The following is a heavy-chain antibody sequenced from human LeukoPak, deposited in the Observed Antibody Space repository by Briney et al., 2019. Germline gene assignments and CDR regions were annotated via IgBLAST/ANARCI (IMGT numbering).Heavy chain of an antibody. D-gene: IGHD2-2*01. CDR3: ARDRRYCSSIGCSGGWFDP. V-gene: IGHV3-49*04. CDR1: GFTFADYA. CDR2: IRSKVYGGTT. J-gene: IGHJ5*02. Sequence: PGGSLRLSCTASGFTFADYATSWVRQAPGKGLEWVGFIRSKVYGGTTEYAASVKGRFTISRDDSKSIAYLQMHSLKTEDTAVYYCARDRRYCSSIGCSGGWFDPWGQGTLVTVSS.